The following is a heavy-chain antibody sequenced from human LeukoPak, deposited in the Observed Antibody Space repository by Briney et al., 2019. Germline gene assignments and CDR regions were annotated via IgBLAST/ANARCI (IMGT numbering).Heavy chain of an antibody. Sequence: KSGGSLRLSCAASGFTFSSYSMNWVRQAPGKGLEWVSSISSSSYIYYADSVKGRFTISRDNARNSLYLQMNSLRAEDTAVYYCVRYKERWLQGVFDYCGQGTLVTVSS. CDR1: GFTFSSYS. V-gene: IGHV3-21*01. CDR3: VRYKERWLQGVFDY. D-gene: IGHD5-24*01. J-gene: IGHJ4*02. CDR2: ISSSSYI.